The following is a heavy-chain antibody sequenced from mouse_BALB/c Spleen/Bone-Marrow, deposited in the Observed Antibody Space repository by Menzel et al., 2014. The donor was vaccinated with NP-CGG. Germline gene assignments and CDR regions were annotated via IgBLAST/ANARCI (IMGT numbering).Heavy chain of an antibody. CDR2: IRNKAYGYTT. CDR3: ARDMGGILFDS. J-gene: IGHJ2*01. CDR1: GFTFTDYY. D-gene: IGHD4-1*01. Sequence: EVMLVESGGGLVQPGGSLRPSCATSGFTFTDYYMNWVRQPPGKALEWLGFIRNKAYGYTTEYSASVKGRFTVSRDNSQSILYLQMNTLRAEDSATYYYARDMGGILFDSWGQGTTLTVSS. V-gene: IGHV7-3*02.